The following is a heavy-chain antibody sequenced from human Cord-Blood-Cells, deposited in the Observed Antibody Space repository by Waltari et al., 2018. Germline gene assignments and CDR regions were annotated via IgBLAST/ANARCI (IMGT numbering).Heavy chain of an antibody. V-gene: IGHV4-39*01. CDR1: GGSISSSSYY. D-gene: IGHD6-6*01. J-gene: IGHJ3*02. CDR3: ARPHSSSDAFDI. Sequence: QLQLQESGPGLVKPSETLSLTCTVSGGSISSSSYYWGWLRQPPGKGLEWIGSIYYRGSTYYNPSLKSRVTISVDTSKNQFSLKLSSVTAADTAVYYCARPHSSSDAFDIWGQGTMVTVSS. CDR2: IYYRGST.